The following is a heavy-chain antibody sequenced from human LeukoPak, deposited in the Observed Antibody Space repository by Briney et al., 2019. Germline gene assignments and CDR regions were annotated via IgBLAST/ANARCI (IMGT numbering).Heavy chain of an antibody. V-gene: IGHV3-21*01. J-gene: IGHJ5*02. D-gene: IGHD2-2*01. CDR3: ARDNCSSTSCYGGNWFDP. Sequence: GGSLRLSCAASGFTFSSYSMNWVRQAPGKGLEWVSSISSSSSYTYYADSVKGRFTISRDNAKNSLYLQMNSLRAEDTAVYYCARDNCSSTSCYGGNWFDPWGQGTLVTVSS. CDR1: GFTFSSYS. CDR2: ISSSSSYT.